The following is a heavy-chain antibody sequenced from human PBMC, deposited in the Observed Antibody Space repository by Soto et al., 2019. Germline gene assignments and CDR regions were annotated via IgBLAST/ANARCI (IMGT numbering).Heavy chain of an antibody. J-gene: IGHJ5*02. Sequence: QVPLVQSGAEVKKPGASVKVSCKASGYTFTSYDINWVRQATGQGLEWMGWMNPNSGNTGYAQKFQGRVTMTRNTSISTAYMELSSLRSEDTAVYYCARVERITIFGVVISRNWFDPWGQGTLVTVSS. CDR2: MNPNSGNT. V-gene: IGHV1-8*01. D-gene: IGHD3-3*01. CDR3: ARVERITIFGVVISRNWFDP. CDR1: GYTFTSYD.